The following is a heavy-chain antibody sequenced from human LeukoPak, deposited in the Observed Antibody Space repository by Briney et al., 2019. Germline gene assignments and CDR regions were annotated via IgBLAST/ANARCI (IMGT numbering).Heavy chain of an antibody. D-gene: IGHD4-17*01. V-gene: IGHV4-59*08. J-gene: IGHJ6*02. CDR2: IYNSGST. Sequence: SETLSLTCTVSGVSISIYYWSWIRQPPGKGLEWIGYIYNSGSTSYNPSLKSRATISADTSKNQFSLKLSSVTAADTAVYYCARYGDSDYYYYGMDVWGQGTTVTVSS. CDR3: ARYGDSDYYYYGMDV. CDR1: GVSISIYY.